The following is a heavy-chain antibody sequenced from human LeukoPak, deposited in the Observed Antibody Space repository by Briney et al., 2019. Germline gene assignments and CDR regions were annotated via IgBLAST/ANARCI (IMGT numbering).Heavy chain of an antibody. Sequence: GGSLRLSCAASGFTFSSYGMHWVRQAPGKGLEWVAFIRYDGSNKYYADSVKGRFTISRDNSKNTLYLQMYSLGAEDTAVYYCAKGRAGYCSGGSCLNSFDPWGQGTLVTVSS. CDR1: GFTFSSYG. CDR2: IRYDGSNK. D-gene: IGHD2-15*01. CDR3: AKGRAGYCSGGSCLNSFDP. V-gene: IGHV3-30*02. J-gene: IGHJ5*02.